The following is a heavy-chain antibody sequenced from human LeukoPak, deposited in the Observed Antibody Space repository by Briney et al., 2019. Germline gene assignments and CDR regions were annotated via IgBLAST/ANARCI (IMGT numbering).Heavy chain of an antibody. CDR1: GFTFSIFE. CDR3: AKGSGWEASYYYYYMDV. Sequence: GGSLRLSCAASGFTFSIFEMNWVRQAPGKGLEWVSSISSSSSYIYYADSVKGRFTVSRDNAKNSLYLQMNSLGAEDTAVYFCAKGSGWEASYYYYYMDVWGKGTTVTISS. J-gene: IGHJ6*03. D-gene: IGHD1-26*01. CDR2: ISSSSSYI. V-gene: IGHV3-21*01.